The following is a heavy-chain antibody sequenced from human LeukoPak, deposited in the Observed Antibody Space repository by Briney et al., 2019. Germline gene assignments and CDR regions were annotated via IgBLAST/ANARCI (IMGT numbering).Heavy chain of an antibody. V-gene: IGHV4-39*07. CDR2: IYYSGST. J-gene: IGHJ4*02. CDR3: ARERPTIASLEMATILAFDY. CDR1: GGSISSSSYY. Sequence: SETLSLTCTVSGGSISSSSYYWGWIRQPPGKGLEWIGSIYYSGSTYYNPSLKSRVTISVDTSKNQFSLKLSSVTAADTAVYYCARERPTIASLEMATILAFDYWGQGTLVTVSS. D-gene: IGHD5-24*01.